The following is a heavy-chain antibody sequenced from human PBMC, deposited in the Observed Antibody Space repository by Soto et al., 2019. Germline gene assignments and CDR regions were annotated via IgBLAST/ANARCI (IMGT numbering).Heavy chain of an antibody. Sequence: LRLSCAASGFTFSSYAMSWVRQAPGKGLEWVSAISGSGGSTYYADSVKGRFTISRDNSKNTLYLQMNSLRAENTAVYYCAKRSSTAMGYWYFDLWGRGTLVTVSS. CDR2: ISGSGGST. J-gene: IGHJ2*01. D-gene: IGHD5-18*01. CDR1: GFTFSSYA. V-gene: IGHV3-23*01. CDR3: AKRSSTAMGYWYFDL.